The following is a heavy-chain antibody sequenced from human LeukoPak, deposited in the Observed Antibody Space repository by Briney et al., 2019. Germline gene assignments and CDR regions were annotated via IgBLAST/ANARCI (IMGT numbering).Heavy chain of an antibody. Sequence: GGSLRLSCLVSGFTFRDYWMSWVRQAPGKGLEWVANINQGGSEKYYVDPVKGRFTISRDSAKSSLYLQMNSLRAEDTAVYYCARDAPYYYDSTGFSPRYFDYWGQGALVTVSS. CDR1: GFTFRDYW. D-gene: IGHD3-22*01. J-gene: IGHJ4*02. V-gene: IGHV3-7*04. CDR3: ARDAPYYYDSTGFSPRYFDY. CDR2: INQGGSEK.